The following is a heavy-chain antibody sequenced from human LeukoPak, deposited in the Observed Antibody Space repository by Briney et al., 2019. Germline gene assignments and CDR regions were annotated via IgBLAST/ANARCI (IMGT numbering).Heavy chain of an antibody. D-gene: IGHD2-2*01. J-gene: IGHJ3*01. Sequence: SETLSLTCTVSGGSINNYYWRWIRQPPRKGLEWIGYVYYSGSTKYNPSLKSRVTTSVDTSKNQFSLKLDSVTAADTDVYYCARRAGPCSGTCCPGAFDLWGQGTMVTVSS. CDR2: VYYSGST. CDR1: GGSINNYY. CDR3: ARRAGPCSGTCCPGAFDL. V-gene: IGHV4-59*01.